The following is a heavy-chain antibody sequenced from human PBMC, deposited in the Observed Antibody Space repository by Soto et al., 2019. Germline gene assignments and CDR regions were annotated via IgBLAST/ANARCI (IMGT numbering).Heavy chain of an antibody. D-gene: IGHD6-6*01. CDR1: GYTLTNYG. J-gene: IGHJ6*04. CDR2: IGAYNGNT. Sequence: ASVKVSCKASGYTLTNYGSTWVRQAPGQGLEWMGGIGAYNGNTHYTQRLQGRVTMTTDTSPSTAYMELRGLRSGDTAICCCATVRQLVGYFYSLLAVWAKGTTDPVSS. V-gene: IGHV1-18*01. CDR3: ATVRQLVGYFYSLLAV.